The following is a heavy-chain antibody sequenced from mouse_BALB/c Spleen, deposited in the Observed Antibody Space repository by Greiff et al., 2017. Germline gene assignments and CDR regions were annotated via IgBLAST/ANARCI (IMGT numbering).Heavy chain of an antibody. CDR2: ISYSGST. Sequence: EVHLVESGPGLVKPSQSLSLTCTVTGYSITSDYAWNWIRQFPGNKLEWMGYISYSGSTSYNPSLKSRISITRDTSKNQFFLQLNSVTTEDTATYYCAREVGNYAWFAYWGQGTLVTVSA. J-gene: IGHJ3*01. CDR3: AREVGNYAWFAY. V-gene: IGHV3-2*02. CDR1: GYSITSDYA. D-gene: IGHD2-1*01.